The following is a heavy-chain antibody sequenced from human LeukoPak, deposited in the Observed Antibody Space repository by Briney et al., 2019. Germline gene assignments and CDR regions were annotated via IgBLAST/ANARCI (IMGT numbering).Heavy chain of an antibody. CDR2: ISRTSRNR. J-gene: IGHJ4*02. Sequence: GGSLRLSCTASGFTFSSHSMNWVRQAPGKGLEWVSFISRTSRNRNYADSVKGRFTISRDNGQNSVYLEMNSLRAEDTAVYYCARGEPYLDILTGYYAIDYWGQGTLVTVSS. CDR3: ARGEPYLDILTGYYAIDY. V-gene: IGHV3-21*06. CDR1: GFTFSSHS. D-gene: IGHD3-9*01.